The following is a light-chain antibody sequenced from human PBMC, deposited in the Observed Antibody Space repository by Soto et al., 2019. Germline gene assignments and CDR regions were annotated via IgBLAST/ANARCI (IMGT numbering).Light chain of an antibody. CDR3: QSYDTRLSGSV. V-gene: IGLV1-40*01. J-gene: IGLJ3*02. CDR1: RSNIGAGYD. CDR2: GNN. Sequence: QSVLTQPPSVSGAPGQRVTISCTGTRSNIGAGYDVIWYQQLPGTAPKLLILGNNSRSSGVPDRFSGSRSGSSASLAVAGLQAEDEADYHCQSYDTRLSGSVFGGGTKSPS.